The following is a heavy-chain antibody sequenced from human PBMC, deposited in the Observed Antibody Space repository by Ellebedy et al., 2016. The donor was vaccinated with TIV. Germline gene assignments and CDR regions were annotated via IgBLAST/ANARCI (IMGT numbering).Heavy chain of an antibody. Sequence: PGGSLRLSCAASGFTFTSYGMHCVRQAPGKWLGWVAFIRYDGSNKYYADSVKGRFTISRDNSKNTLYLQRNSLRAEDPALYYCAKQPLDYGDHNLDYWGQGTLVTVSS. CDR1: GFTFTSYG. V-gene: IGHV3-30*02. CDR3: AKQPLDYGDHNLDY. J-gene: IGHJ4*02. D-gene: IGHD4-17*01. CDR2: IRYDGSNK.